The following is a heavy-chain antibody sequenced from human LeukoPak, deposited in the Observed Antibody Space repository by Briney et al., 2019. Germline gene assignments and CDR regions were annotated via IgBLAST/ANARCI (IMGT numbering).Heavy chain of an antibody. CDR3: TRRFDSSGYYLRRPSDY. V-gene: IGHV3-49*04. CDR2: IRSKAYGGAT. D-gene: IGHD3-22*01. CDR1: GFTFSSYA. J-gene: IGHJ4*02. Sequence: PGGSLRLSCAASGFTFSSYAMSWVRQAPGKGLEWVGFIRSKAYGGATEYAASVKGRFTISRDDSKSIAYLQMNSLKTEDTAVYYCTRRFDSSGYYLRRPSDYWGQGTLVTVSS.